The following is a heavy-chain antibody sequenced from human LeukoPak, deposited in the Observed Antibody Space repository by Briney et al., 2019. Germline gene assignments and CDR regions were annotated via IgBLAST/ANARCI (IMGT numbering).Heavy chain of an antibody. CDR2: INHSGST. V-gene: IGHV4-34*01. Sequence: PSETLSLTCAVYGGSFSGYYWSWIRQPPGKGLEWIGEINHSGSTNYNPSLKSRVTISVDTSKNQFSLKLSSVTAADTAVYYCARNDYVWGSYRPYYFDYWGQGTLVTVSS. CDR1: GGSFSGYY. D-gene: IGHD3-16*02. J-gene: IGHJ4*02. CDR3: ARNDYVWGSYRPYYFDY.